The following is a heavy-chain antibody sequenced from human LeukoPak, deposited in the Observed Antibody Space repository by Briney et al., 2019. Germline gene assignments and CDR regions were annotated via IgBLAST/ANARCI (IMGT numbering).Heavy chain of an antibody. V-gene: IGHV4-38-2*02. CDR2: LYHDGRT. J-gene: IGHJ4*02. CDR1: GYSINNGYY. D-gene: IGHD3-3*01. CDR3: ARLSLKVLEWSPTKGKETHYFDY. Sequence: SETLSLTCTVSGYSINNGYYWGWIRQPPGKGLEWIGSLYHDGRTYYNPSLRSRVTISVDTSKNQFSLKLSSVTAADTAVYYCARLSLKVLEWSPTKGKETHYFDYWGQGTLVTVSS.